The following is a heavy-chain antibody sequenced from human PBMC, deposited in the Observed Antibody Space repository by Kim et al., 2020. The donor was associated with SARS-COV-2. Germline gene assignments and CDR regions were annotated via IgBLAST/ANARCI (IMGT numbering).Heavy chain of an antibody. V-gene: IGHV4-38-2*02. CDR2: IYHSGST. Sequence: SETLSLTCTVSGYSISSGYYWGWIRQPPGKGLEWIGSIYHSGSTYYNPSLKSRVTISVDTSKNQFSLKLSSVTAADTAVYYCARRSGSYYVDAFDIWGQGTMVTVSS. D-gene: IGHD1-26*01. CDR3: ARRSGSYYVDAFDI. J-gene: IGHJ3*02. CDR1: GYSISSGYY.